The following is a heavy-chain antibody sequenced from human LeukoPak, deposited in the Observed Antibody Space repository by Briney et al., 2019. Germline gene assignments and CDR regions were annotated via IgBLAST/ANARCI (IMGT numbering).Heavy chain of an antibody. V-gene: IGHV4-59*01. D-gene: IGHD3-3*01. CDR1: GGSISSYY. Sequence: SETLSLTCTVSGGSISSYYWSWIRQPPGKGLEWIGYIYYSGSTNYNPSLKSRVTISVDTSKNQFSLKLSSVTAADTAVYYCARGSFRGRGIMIFGVVRTGYYYYGMDVWGQGTTVTVSS. J-gene: IGHJ6*02. CDR3: ARGSFRGRGIMIFGVVRTGYYYYGMDV. CDR2: IYYSGST.